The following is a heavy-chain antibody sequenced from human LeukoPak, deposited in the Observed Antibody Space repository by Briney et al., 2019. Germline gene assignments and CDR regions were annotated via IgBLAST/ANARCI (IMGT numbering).Heavy chain of an antibody. CDR1: GFTFSSYA. D-gene: IGHD3-22*01. Sequence: PGGSLRLSCAASGFTFSSYAMSWVRQAPGKGLEGVSAISGSGGSTYYADSVKGRLTISRDNSKNTLYLQMNSLRAEDTAVYYCAKDLLYDSSGYPFYWGQGTLVTVSS. J-gene: IGHJ4*02. CDR3: AKDLLYDSSGYPFY. CDR2: ISGSGGST. V-gene: IGHV3-23*01.